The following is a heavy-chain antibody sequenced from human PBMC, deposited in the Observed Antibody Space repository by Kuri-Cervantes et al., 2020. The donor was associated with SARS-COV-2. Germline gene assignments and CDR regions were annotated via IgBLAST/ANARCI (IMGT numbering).Heavy chain of an antibody. CDR2: ISYDGSNK. V-gene: IGHV3-30*03. CDR1: GFTFDDYG. CDR3: AREGIGGYDYDAFDI. J-gene: IGHJ3*02. D-gene: IGHD5-12*01. Sequence: LSLTCAASGFTFDDYGMSWVRQAPGKGLEWVAVISYDGSNKYYADSVKGRFTISRDNSKNTLYLQMNSLRAEDTAVYYCAREGIGGYDYDAFDIWGQGTMVTVSS.